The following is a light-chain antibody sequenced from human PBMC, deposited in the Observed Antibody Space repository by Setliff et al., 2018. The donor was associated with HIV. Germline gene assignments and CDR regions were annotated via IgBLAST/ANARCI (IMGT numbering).Light chain of an antibody. CDR3: SSYTSSSTLV. Sequence: QSALTQPASVSGCPGQSVTISCTGASSDVGRYNFVSWYQQHPGKAPKLMIYDVDNLPAGVSNRFSGSKSGNTASLAISGLQAEDEADYYCSSYTSSSTLVFGGGTKVTVL. CDR1: SSDVGRYNF. J-gene: IGLJ3*02. CDR2: DVD. V-gene: IGLV2-14*03.